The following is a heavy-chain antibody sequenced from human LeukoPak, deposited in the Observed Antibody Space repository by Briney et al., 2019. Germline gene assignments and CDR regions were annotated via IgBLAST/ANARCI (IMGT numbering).Heavy chain of an antibody. J-gene: IGHJ4*02. D-gene: IGHD2-21*02. V-gene: IGHV5-51*01. Sequence: GESLKTSCKGSGYSFTTFWIGWVRQMPGKGLEWMGIIYPGDSDTRYSPSFQGQVTISADKSISTAYLQWSSLKASDTAMYYCARTYCGGDCYYSYFGYWGQGTLVTVSS. CDR1: GYSFTTFW. CDR2: IYPGDSDT. CDR3: ARTYCGGDCYYSYFGY.